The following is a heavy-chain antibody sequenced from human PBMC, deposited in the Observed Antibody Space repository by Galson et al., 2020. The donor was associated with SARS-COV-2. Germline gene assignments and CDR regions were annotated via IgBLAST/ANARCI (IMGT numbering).Heavy chain of an antibody. Sequence: SEPLSPTCAVYGWSFSDYYWTWIRQSPGKGLEWIGEINHSGNTNYNPSLKSRVTISVDTSKNQFSLKMSSMTAAETAVYYCARGIRFVVTHIVVVVAVPYYSFGMDVWGQGTTVTVSS. V-gene: IGHV4-34*01. CDR3: ARGIRFVVTHIVVVVAVPYYSFGMDV. CDR1: GWSFSDYY. CDR2: INHSGNT. D-gene: IGHD2-15*01. J-gene: IGHJ6*02.